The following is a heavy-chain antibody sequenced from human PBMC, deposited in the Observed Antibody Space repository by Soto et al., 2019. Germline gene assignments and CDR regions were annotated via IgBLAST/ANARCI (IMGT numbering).Heavy chain of an antibody. J-gene: IGHJ4*02. D-gene: IGHD3-10*01. Sequence: KPSETLSLTCTVSGGSISSGDYYWSWIRQPPGKGLEWIGYIYYSGSTYYNPSLKSRVTISVDTSKNQFSLKLSSVTAADTAVYHCARVRERRITMVRGAMPLFDYWGQGTLVTVSS. CDR2: IYYSGST. CDR3: ARVRERRITMVRGAMPLFDY. CDR1: GGSISSGDYY. V-gene: IGHV4-30-4*01.